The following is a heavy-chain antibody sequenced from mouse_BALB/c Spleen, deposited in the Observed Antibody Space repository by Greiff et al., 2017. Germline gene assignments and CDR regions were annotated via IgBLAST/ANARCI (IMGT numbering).Heavy chain of an antibody. CDR2: ISDGGSYT. CDR1: GFTFSDYY. CDR3: ARDGDGKDAMDY. J-gene: IGHJ4*01. Sequence: EVQLQQSGGGLVKPGGSLKLSCAASGFTFSDYYMYWVRQTPEKRLEWVATISDGGSYTYYPDSVKGRFTISRDNAKNNLYLQMSSLKSEDTAMYYCARDGDGKDAMDYWGQGTSVTVSS. V-gene: IGHV5-4*02. D-gene: IGHD2-1*01.